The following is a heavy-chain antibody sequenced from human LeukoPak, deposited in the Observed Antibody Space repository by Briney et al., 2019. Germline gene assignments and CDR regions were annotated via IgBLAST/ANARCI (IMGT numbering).Heavy chain of an antibody. V-gene: IGHV4-59*01. CDR3: ASSGTMVRGVPYYYYGMDV. CDR2: IYYSGST. Sequence: SEALSPTCTVSGGSISSYYWSWIRQPPGKGLEWIGYIYYSGSTNYNPSLKSRVTISVDTSKNQFSLKLSSVTAADTAVYYCASSGTMVRGVPYYYYGMDVWGQGTTVTVSS. J-gene: IGHJ6*02. D-gene: IGHD3-10*01. CDR1: GGSISSYY.